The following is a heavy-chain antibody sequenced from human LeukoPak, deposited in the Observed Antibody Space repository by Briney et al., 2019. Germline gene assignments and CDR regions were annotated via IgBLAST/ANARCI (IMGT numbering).Heavy chain of an antibody. CDR1: GFIFSSYS. J-gene: IGHJ3*02. D-gene: IGHD3-22*01. Sequence: PGGSLRLSCAASGFIFSSYSMSWVRQAPGKGLEWVSVITGSGGNTYYADSVKGRFTISKDNSKNTVYLQMNSLRAEDTAVYYCARVRRYYDTTGSDDAFDIWGQGTMVTVSS. CDR2: ITGSGGNT. CDR3: ARVRRYYDTTGSDDAFDI. V-gene: IGHV3-23*01.